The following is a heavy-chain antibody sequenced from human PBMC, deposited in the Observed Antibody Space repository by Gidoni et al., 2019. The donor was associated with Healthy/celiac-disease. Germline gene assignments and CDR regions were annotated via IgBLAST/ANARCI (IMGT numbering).Heavy chain of an antibody. D-gene: IGHD4-17*01. CDR1: GCSISSSSYY. J-gene: IGHJ5*02. V-gene: IGHV4-39*01. Sequence: QLQLQESGPGLVKPSETLSLTCTVSGCSISSSSYYWGWIRQPPGKGLEWIGSIYYSGSTYYNPSLKSRVTISVDTSKNQFSLKLSSVTAADTAVYYCASKPTVTTINWFDPWGQGTLVTVSS. CDR2: IYYSGST. CDR3: ASKPTVTTINWFDP.